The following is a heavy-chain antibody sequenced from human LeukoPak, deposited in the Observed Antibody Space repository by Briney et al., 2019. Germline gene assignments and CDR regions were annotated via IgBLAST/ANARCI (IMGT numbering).Heavy chain of an antibody. Sequence: KPSETLSLTCTVSGGSISSYYWSWIRQPPGKGLEWIGYIYYSGSTNYNPSLKSRVTISVDTSKNQFSLKLSSVTAADTAVYYCARAVDWDAFDFWGQGTMVTVSS. D-gene: IGHD2-21*01. CDR2: IYYSGST. CDR3: ARAVDWDAFDF. J-gene: IGHJ3*01. CDR1: GGSISSYY. V-gene: IGHV4-59*01.